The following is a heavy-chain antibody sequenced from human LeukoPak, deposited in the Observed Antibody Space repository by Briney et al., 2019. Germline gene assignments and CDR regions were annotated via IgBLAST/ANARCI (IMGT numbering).Heavy chain of an antibody. D-gene: IGHD3-9*01. V-gene: IGHV3-7*01. Sequence: PGGSLRLSCEVSGSTFRNYWMSWIRQVPGKGLEWLACIKRDGSERHYVDSVRGRFTVSTDSAKNSLFLQMNSLRAEDAAVNYLSSFETDSTLVNGFWGQGTLVTVSA. CDR1: GSTFRNYW. CDR2: IKRDGSER. CDR3: SSFETDSTLVNGF. J-gene: IGHJ4*02.